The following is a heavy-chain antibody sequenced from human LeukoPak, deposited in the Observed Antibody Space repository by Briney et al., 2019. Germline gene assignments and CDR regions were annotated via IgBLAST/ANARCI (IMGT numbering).Heavy chain of an antibody. CDR2: IYPGDSDT. D-gene: IGHD5/OR15-5a*01. V-gene: IGHV5-51*01. J-gene: IGHJ6*03. CDR1: GYSFTTYW. CDR3: ARSSLNGYYYYYMDV. Sequence: GESLKISCKGSGYSFTTYWIGWVRQMPGKGLECMGIIYPGDSDTTYSPSFQGQVTISADKSISTAYLQWSSLKASDTAMYCCARSSLNGYYYYYMDVWGKGTTVTVSS.